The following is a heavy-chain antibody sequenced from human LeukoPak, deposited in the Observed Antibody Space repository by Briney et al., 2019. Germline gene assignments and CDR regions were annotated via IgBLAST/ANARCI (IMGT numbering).Heavy chain of an antibody. V-gene: IGHV3-23*01. CDR2: ISGSGGST. D-gene: IGHD3-3*01. CDR3: AKDSITIFGVVIGYYYYYYGMDV. Sequence: GGSLRLSCAASGFTFSSYAMSWVRQAPGKGLEWVSAISGSGGSTYYADSVKGRFTISRDNSKNTLYLQMNSLRAEDTAVYYCAKDSITIFGVVIGYYYYYYGMDVWGQGTTVTVSS. CDR1: GFTFSSYA. J-gene: IGHJ6*02.